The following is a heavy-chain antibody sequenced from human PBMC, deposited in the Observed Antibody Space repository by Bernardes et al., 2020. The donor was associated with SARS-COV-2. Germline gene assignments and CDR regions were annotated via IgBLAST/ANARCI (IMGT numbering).Heavy chain of an antibody. Sequence: GGSLRLSCAASGFTFSSYGMHWVRQAPGKGLEWVAVISYDGSNKYYADSVKGRFTISRDNSKNTLYLQMNSLRAEDTAVYYCAKDQGTAMVTTSEGDYYYYGMDVWGQGTTVTVSS. CDR1: GFTFSSYG. J-gene: IGHJ6*02. V-gene: IGHV3-30*18. CDR3: AKDQGTAMVTTSEGDYYYYGMDV. CDR2: ISYDGSNK. D-gene: IGHD5-18*01.